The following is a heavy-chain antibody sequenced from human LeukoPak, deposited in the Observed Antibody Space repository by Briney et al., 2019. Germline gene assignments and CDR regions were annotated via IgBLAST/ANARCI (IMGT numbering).Heavy chain of an antibody. D-gene: IGHD3-10*01. J-gene: IGHJ4*02. V-gene: IGHV3-30-3*01. CDR3: ARPSIWFGELFHFDY. CDR1: GFTFSSYA. CDR2: ISYDGSNK. Sequence: GRSLRLSCAASGFTFSSYAMHWVRQAPGKGLEWVAVISYDGSNKYYADSVKGRFTISRDNSKNTLYLQMNSLRAEDTAVYYCARPSIWFGELFHFDYWGQGTLVTVSS.